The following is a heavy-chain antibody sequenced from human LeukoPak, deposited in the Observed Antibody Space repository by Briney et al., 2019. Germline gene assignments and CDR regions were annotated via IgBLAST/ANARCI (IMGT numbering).Heavy chain of an antibody. Sequence: GGSLRLSCAASGFTFSDYYMSWIRQAPGKGLEWVSYISSGSRTIYYADSVKGRFTISRDNAKNSLYLQMNRLRVEDTAVYFCARDDDDYSNSGPLDYWGQGTLVTVSS. V-gene: IGHV3-11*04. CDR3: ARDDDDYSNSGPLDY. J-gene: IGHJ4*02. D-gene: IGHD4-11*01. CDR2: ISSGSRTI. CDR1: GFTFSDYY.